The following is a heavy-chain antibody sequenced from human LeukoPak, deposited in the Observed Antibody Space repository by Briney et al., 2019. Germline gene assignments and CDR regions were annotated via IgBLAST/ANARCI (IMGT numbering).Heavy chain of an antibody. Sequence: GGSLRLSCAACGFTFSSYSMNWVRQAPGKGLEWVSSISSSSSYIYYADSVKGRFTISRDNAKNSLYLQMNSLRAEDTAVYYCARDGGYSYNDYYYMDVWGKGTTVTISS. CDR3: ARDGGYSYNDYYYMDV. CDR2: ISSSSSYI. D-gene: IGHD5-18*01. V-gene: IGHV3-21*01. J-gene: IGHJ6*03. CDR1: GFTFSSYS.